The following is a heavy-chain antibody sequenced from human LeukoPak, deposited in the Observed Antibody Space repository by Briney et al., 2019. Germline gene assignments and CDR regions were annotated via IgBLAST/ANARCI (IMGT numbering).Heavy chain of an antibody. Sequence: SETLSLTCTVSGYSISSGYYWGWIRQPPGEGLEWIGSIYHSGSTYYNLSLKSRVTISVDTSKNHFSLKLSSVTAADTAVYYCAKDTGYYDSRGYGAFDIWGQGTMVTVSS. V-gene: IGHV4-38-2*02. CDR1: GYSISSGYY. J-gene: IGHJ3*02. D-gene: IGHD3-22*01. CDR2: IYHSGST. CDR3: AKDTGYYDSRGYGAFDI.